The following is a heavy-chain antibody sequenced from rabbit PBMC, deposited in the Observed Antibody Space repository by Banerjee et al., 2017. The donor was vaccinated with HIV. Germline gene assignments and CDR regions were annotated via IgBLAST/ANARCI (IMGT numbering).Heavy chain of an antibody. Sequence: QQQLVESGGGLVKPGASLTLTCKASGFDLNSSYWICWVRQAPGKGLEWIACIEAGASGTTYYANWAKGRFTISKTSSTTVTLQMTRLTAADTAIYFCARDNVGVPGGGYNLWGPGTLVTVS. CDR1: GFDLNSSYW. CDR2: IEAGASGTT. CDR3: ARDNVGVPGGGYNL. V-gene: IGHV1S45*01. J-gene: IGHJ4*01. D-gene: IGHD8-1*01.